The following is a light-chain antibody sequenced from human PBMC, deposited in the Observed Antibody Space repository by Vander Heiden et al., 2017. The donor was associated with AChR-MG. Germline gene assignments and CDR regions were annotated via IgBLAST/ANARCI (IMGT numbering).Light chain of an antibody. CDR2: GTS. CDR1: QSVSTN. CDR3: HQDNNWPLT. V-gene: IGKV3-15*01. J-gene: IGKJ1*01. Sequence: EIVMTQSPATLSVSPGERATLSCRASQSVSTNLAWYQQKPGQAPRLLIYGTSSRAADIPARFSGSGSGIDFTLTITSLQSEDFAVYYCHQDNNWPLTFGQGTQVEIK.